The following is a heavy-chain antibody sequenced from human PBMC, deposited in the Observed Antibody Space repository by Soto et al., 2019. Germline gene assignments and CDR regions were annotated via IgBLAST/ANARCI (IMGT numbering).Heavy chain of an antibody. CDR2: ISAYNGNT. CDR3: ARDRQLWFGELKPFDY. Sequence: ASVKVSCKASGYTFTSYGISWVRQAPGQGLEWMGWISAYNGNTNYAQKLQGRVTMTTDTSTSTAYMELRSLRSDDTAVYYCARDRQLWFGELKPFDYWGQGTLVTVSS. D-gene: IGHD3-10*01. CDR1: GYTFTSYG. V-gene: IGHV1-18*01. J-gene: IGHJ4*02.